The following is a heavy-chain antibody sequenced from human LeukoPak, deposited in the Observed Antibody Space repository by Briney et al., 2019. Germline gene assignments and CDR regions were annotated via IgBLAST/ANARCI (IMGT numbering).Heavy chain of an antibody. V-gene: IGHV3-23*01. Sequence: GRSLRLSCAASGFTFSSYAMSWVRQAPGKGLERVSAISGSGGSTYYADSVKGRFTISRDNSKNTLYLQMNSLRAEDTAVYYCAKDQYSGYVLYYYYYGMDVWGQGTTVTVSS. J-gene: IGHJ6*02. CDR1: GFTFSSYA. D-gene: IGHD5-12*01. CDR2: ISGSGGST. CDR3: AKDQYSGYVLYYYYYGMDV.